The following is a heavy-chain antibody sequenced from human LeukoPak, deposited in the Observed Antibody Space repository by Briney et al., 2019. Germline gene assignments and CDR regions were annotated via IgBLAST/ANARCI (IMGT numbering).Heavy chain of an antibody. V-gene: IGHV3-30-3*01. Sequence: PGGSLRLSCAASGFSFSSYAMHWVRQAPGKGLEWVAFISYDGSNKYYADSVKGRFTISRDSSKNTLYLQMNSLRAEDTAVYYCAKDGTYYHDPGTFDYWGQGTLVTVSS. CDR2: ISYDGSNK. J-gene: IGHJ4*02. D-gene: IGHD3-3*02. CDR1: GFSFSSYA. CDR3: AKDGTYYHDPGTFDY.